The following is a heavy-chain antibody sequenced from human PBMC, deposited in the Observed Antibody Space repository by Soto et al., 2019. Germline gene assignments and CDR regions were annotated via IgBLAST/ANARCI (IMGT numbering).Heavy chain of an antibody. Sequence: QVQLVQSGAEVEKPGSSVKVSCKASGGTFSSYAISWVRQAPGQGLEWMGGIIPIFGTADYAQKFQGRATXTXXESTSTAYMELSSLRSEDTAVYYSAAHFPGAPYYYYYGMDVWGQGTTVTVSS. CDR3: AAHFPGAPYYYYYGMDV. V-gene: IGHV1-69*05. CDR1: GGTFSSYA. J-gene: IGHJ6*02. D-gene: IGHD3-10*01. CDR2: IIPIFGTA.